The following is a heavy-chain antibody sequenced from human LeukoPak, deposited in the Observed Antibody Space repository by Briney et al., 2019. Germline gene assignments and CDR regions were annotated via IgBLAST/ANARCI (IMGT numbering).Heavy chain of an antibody. D-gene: IGHD4-17*01. CDR3: TTDDPTVTTSLYYYYGMDV. CDR2: IKSKTDGGTT. J-gene: IGHJ6*02. V-gene: IGHV3-15*01. Sequence: GGSLRLSCAASGFTFGNAWMSWVRQAPGKGLEWVGRIKSKTDGGTTDYAAPVKGRFTISRDDSKNTLYLQMNSLKTEDTAVYYCTTDDPTVTTSLYYYYGMDVWGQGTTVTVSS. CDR1: GFTFGNAW.